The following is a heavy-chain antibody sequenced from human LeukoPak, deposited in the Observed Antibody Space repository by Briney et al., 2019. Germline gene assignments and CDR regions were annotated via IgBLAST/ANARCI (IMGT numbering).Heavy chain of an antibody. CDR3: ARDSGSAVTPYYGYGMDV. Sequence: ASVRVSCKASGYTFTSYGISWVRQAPGKGLEWMGGISAYDGNTNYAQKLQGRVTMTTDTSTCTAYMGLRSLRSDDTAVYYCARDSGSAVTPYYGYGMDVSGKGTTVTVSS. D-gene: IGHD4-17*01. CDR2: ISAYDGNT. V-gene: IGHV1-18*04. J-gene: IGHJ6*04. CDR1: GYTFTSYG.